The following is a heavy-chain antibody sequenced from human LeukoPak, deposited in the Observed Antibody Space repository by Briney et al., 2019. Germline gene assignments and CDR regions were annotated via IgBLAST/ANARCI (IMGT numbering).Heavy chain of an antibody. Sequence: SETLSLTCAVYGGSFSGYYWSWIRQPPGKGLEWIGEINHSGSTNYNPSLKSRVTISVDTSKNQFSLKLSSVTAADTAVYYCAGAARNYDFWSGYYPALKFDPWGQGTLVTVSS. CDR2: INHSGST. J-gene: IGHJ5*02. D-gene: IGHD3-3*01. CDR3: AGAARNYDFWSGYYPALKFDP. V-gene: IGHV4-34*01. CDR1: GGSFSGYY.